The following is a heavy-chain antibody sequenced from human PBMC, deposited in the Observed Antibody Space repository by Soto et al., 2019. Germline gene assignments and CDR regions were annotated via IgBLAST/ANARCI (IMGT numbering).Heavy chain of an antibody. J-gene: IGHJ6*02. CDR3: ARIDGTAAGHYYYGMDV. CDR2: IYYSGGT. CDR1: GGSISSSSYY. V-gene: IGHV4-39*01. Sequence: SETLSLTCTVSGGSISSSSYYWGWIRQPPGKGLEWIGSIYYSGGTYYNPSLKSRATISVDTSKNQFSLKLSSVTAADTAVYYCARIDGTAAGHYYYGMDVWGQGTTVTVSS. D-gene: IGHD6-13*01.